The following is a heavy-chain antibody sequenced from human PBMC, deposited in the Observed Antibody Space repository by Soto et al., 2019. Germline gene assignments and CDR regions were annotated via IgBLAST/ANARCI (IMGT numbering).Heavy chain of an antibody. CDR2: IYYNGNT. CDR3: ARSSVPGYVRSFDF. Sequence: QVQLQESGPGLVKPSETLSLSCTVSGGSISSYYWTWIRQPPGKGLEWIACIYYNGNTKYNPSLESRVTISVDTSKNQFSLRLTSVTAADTAVYYCARSSVPGYVRSFDFWGQGTLVTVSS. CDR1: GGSISSYY. V-gene: IGHV4-59*08. D-gene: IGHD6-13*01. J-gene: IGHJ4*02.